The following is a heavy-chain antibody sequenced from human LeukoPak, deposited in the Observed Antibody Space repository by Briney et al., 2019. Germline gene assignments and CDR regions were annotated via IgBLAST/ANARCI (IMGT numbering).Heavy chain of an antibody. V-gene: IGHV3-48*03. CDR1: GFTFSSYE. CDR2: ISSSGSTI. Sequence: GGSLRLSCAASGFTFSSYEMNWVRLAPGKGLEWVSYISSSGSTIYYADSVKGRFTISRDNAKNSLYLQMNSLRAEDTAVYYCARSSSGSGGYYMDVWGKGTTVTVSS. CDR3: ARSSSGSGGYYMDV. J-gene: IGHJ6*03. D-gene: IGHD1-26*01.